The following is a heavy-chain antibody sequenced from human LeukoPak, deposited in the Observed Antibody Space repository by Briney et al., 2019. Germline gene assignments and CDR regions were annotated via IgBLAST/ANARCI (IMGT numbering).Heavy chain of an antibody. CDR1: AFTLCSYS. CDR2: LSSVGGQQ. CDR3: ARALAGAPFDL. Sequence: PGRSLRLSCSASAFTLCSYSMHWVRQAPGRGLEWAAVLSSVGGQQYYADSVKGRFTISADTSKNTLYLQMDSLRVEDTALYYCARALAGAPFDLWGRGTVVAVSS. V-gene: IGHV3-30*04. J-gene: IGHJ2*01. D-gene: IGHD3-10*01.